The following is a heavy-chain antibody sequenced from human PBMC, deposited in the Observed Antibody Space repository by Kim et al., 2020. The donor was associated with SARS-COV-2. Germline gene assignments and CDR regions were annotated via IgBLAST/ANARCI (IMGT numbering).Heavy chain of an antibody. V-gene: IGHV1-46*01. Sequence: FQGRVTMTRDTSTSTVYMELSSLRSEDTAVYYCARARITMVRGVINWFDPWGQGTLVTVSS. J-gene: IGHJ5*02. CDR3: ARARITMVRGVINWFDP. D-gene: IGHD3-10*01.